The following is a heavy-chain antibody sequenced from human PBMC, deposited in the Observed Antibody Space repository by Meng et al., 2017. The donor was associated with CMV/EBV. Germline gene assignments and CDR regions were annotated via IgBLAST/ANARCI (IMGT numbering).Heavy chain of an antibody. J-gene: IGHJ4*02. Sequence: VPLRASCPGLANPSQNLSLTCTGSCGSISSGDYYWSWIRQPPGKGLEWIGYIYYSGSTYYNPSLKSRVTISVDTSKNQFSLKLSSVTAADTAVYYCARTGEYPTFDYWGQGTLVTVSS. CDR2: IYYSGST. CDR1: CGSISSGDYY. CDR3: ARTGEYPTFDY. D-gene: IGHD2/OR15-2a*01. V-gene: IGHV4-30-4*08.